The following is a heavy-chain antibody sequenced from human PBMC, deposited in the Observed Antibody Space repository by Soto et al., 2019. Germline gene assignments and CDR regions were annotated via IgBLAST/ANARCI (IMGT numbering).Heavy chain of an antibody. CDR1: GFTFRNYA. CDR2: ISGSGGST. D-gene: IGHD6-6*01. CDR3: AKEMYSSSSFDY. Sequence: GSLRLSCAASGFTFRNYAMNWVPPAPGKGLEWVSTISGSGGSTYYADSVKSRFSISRDNSKNTLYLQMNSLRAEDTAVYFCAKEMYSSSSFDYWGQGTLVTVSS. V-gene: IGHV3-23*01. J-gene: IGHJ4*02.